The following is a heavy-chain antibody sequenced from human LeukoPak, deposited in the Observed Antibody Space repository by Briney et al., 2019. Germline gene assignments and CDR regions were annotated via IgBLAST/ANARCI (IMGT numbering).Heavy chain of an antibody. V-gene: IGHV3-23*01. CDR1: AFTFGNYA. J-gene: IGHJ4*02. D-gene: IGHD3-10*01. Sequence: GGSLRLSCAASAFTFGNYAMNWVRQAPGKGLEWVSGLSGSGASTYYAGSVKGRCTISRDNSKNTLYLQMTRLRAGDTAVYYCAKGSDRSGSYYLDYWGQGTLVTVSS. CDR2: LSGSGAST. CDR3: AKGSDRSGSYYLDY.